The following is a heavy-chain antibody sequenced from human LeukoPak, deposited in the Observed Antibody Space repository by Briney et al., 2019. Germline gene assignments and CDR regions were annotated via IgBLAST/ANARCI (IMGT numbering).Heavy chain of an antibody. D-gene: IGHD4-17*01. Sequence: GGSLRLSCAASGLTFSNYAMTWVRQAPGKGLEWVSSINNVGSHIYYADSVKGRFTISRDNSKNTLYLQMNSLRAEDTAVYYCAKENDYALDYWGQGTLVTVSS. CDR2: INNVGSHI. J-gene: IGHJ4*02. V-gene: IGHV3-23*03. CDR3: AKENDYALDY. CDR1: GLTFSNYA.